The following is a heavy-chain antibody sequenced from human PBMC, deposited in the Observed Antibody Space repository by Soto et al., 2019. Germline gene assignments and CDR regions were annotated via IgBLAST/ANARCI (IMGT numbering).Heavy chain of an antibody. V-gene: IGHV1-46*04. J-gene: IGHJ4*02. CDR3: ARAGENYGSVTFSPPLRYDFNS. CDR1: GYIFTTHY. Sequence: QVQLVQSGTEVKKPGASVKVSCKASGYIFTTHYMHWVRQAPGQGLEWMGIINPSGGRTSSAVKLQGRVTITSDTSTTTVYMELTSLKSEDTAVYYCARAGENYGSVTFSPPLRYDFNSWGQGTLVTVSS. D-gene: IGHD3-10*01. CDR2: INPSGGRT.